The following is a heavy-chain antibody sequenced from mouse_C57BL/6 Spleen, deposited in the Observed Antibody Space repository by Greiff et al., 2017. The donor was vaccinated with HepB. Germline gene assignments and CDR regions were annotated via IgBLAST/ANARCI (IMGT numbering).Heavy chain of an antibody. J-gene: IGHJ3*01. CDR3: ARGEVVESGFAY. D-gene: IGHD1-1*01. CDR1: GFNIKDYY. Sequence: VQLQQSGAELVKPGASVKLSCTASGFNIKDYYMHWVKQRTEQGLEWIGRIDPEDGDTNYAPNFQGKATITADTASNTVYLQLSRLTSEDTAVYYCARGEVVESGFAYWGQGTLVTVSA. V-gene: IGHV14-2*01. CDR2: IDPEDGDT.